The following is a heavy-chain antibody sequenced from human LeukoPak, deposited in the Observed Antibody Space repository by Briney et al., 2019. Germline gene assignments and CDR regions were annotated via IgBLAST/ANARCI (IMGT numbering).Heavy chain of an antibody. J-gene: IGHJ3*02. CDR3: AREGLAARRGAFDI. D-gene: IGHD6-6*01. Sequence: SEALSLTCSVSGGSISSHFWTWIRQPPGKGLEWIGYVYYSGNTNYNPSLRSRVTISIDTSKNQFSLNLKSVTAADTAIYYCAREGLAARRGAFDIWGQGTVVSVSS. CDR1: GGSISSHF. CDR2: VYYSGNT. V-gene: IGHV4-59*11.